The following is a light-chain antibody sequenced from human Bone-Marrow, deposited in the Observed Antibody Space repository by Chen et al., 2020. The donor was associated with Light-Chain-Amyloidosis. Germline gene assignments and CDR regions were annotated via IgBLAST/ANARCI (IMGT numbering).Light chain of an antibody. Sequence: QSALTQPASVSGSPGQSITIACTGTSSDVGGYNYVSWYQQPPGKAPKLMIYDVSNRPSGVSNRFSGSKSGNTASLTISGLQAEDEADYYCSSYTSSSTLAVFGGGTKLTVL. CDR3: SSYTSSSTLAV. CDR2: DVS. V-gene: IGLV2-14*01. J-gene: IGLJ2*01. CDR1: SSDVGGYNY.